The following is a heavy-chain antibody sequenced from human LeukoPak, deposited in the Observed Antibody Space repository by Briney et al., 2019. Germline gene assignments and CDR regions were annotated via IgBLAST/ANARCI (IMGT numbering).Heavy chain of an antibody. CDR1: GFTFSSYW. Sequence: GGSLRLSCAASGFTFSSYWMHWVRQAPGKGLVWVSRINSDGSSTSYADSVKGRFTTSRDNAKNTLYLQMNSLRAEDTAVYYCAREDQMASDAFDIWGQGTMVTVSS. D-gene: IGHD5-24*01. CDR3: AREDQMASDAFDI. J-gene: IGHJ3*02. CDR2: INSDGSST. V-gene: IGHV3-74*01.